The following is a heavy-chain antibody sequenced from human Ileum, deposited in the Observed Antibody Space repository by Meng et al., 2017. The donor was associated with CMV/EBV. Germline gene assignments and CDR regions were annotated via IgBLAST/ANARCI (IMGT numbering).Heavy chain of an antibody. D-gene: IGHD6-6*01. CDR2: TAYRSKWDY. CDR1: GDSVSTNNVA. CDR3: ARESELLRFDH. V-gene: IGHV6-1*01. Sequence: VQLHQSGPGLVKPSQTLSLTCDISGDSVSTNNVAWNWIRQSPLRGLEWLGRTAYRSKWDYEYSVSVKSRITISPDTSKNQFSLQLRSVTPEDTAVYYCARESELLRFDHWGQGTLVTVSS. J-gene: IGHJ4*02.